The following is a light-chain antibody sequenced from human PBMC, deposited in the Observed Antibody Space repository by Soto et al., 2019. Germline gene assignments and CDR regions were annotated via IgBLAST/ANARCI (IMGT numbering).Light chain of an antibody. V-gene: IGLV2-11*01. CDR2: DVS. J-gene: IGLJ3*02. CDR1: SSDVGGYNY. Sequence: QSALTQPRSVSGSPGQSVTISCTGTSSDVGGYNYVSWYQQHPGKAPKLMIYDVSKRPSGVPDRFSGSKSGNTASLTISGLQADDEADYYCCSYSGSYTWVFGGGTKRTVL. CDR3: CSYSGSYTWV.